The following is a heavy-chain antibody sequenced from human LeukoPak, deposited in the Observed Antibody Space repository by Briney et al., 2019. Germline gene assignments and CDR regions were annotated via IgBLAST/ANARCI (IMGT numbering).Heavy chain of an antibody. Sequence: GGSLRLSCEASGFTFSNYGMHWVRQAPGKGLEWVAVISYDGRNTHSADSVKGRFTISRDNSKNTLSLQMNSLRAEDTAVYYCTYGEDYYVFEYWGQGTLVTVSS. CDR3: TYGEDYYVFEY. CDR2: ISYDGRNT. V-gene: IGHV3-30*03. CDR1: GFTFSNYG. D-gene: IGHD1-26*01. J-gene: IGHJ4*02.